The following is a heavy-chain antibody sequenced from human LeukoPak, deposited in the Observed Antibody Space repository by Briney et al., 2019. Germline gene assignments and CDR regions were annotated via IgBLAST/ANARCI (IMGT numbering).Heavy chain of an antibody. CDR1: GGTFSSYA. Sequence: SVKVSCKASGGTFSSYAISWVRQAPGQGLEWMGGIIPIFGTANYAQKFQGRVTITADESTSTAYIELSSLRSEDTAVYYCARRAGIVATTEYYYYYGMDVWGQGTTVTVSS. CDR2: IIPIFGTA. CDR3: ARRAGIVATTEYYYYYGMDV. D-gene: IGHD5-12*01. V-gene: IGHV1-69*13. J-gene: IGHJ6*02.